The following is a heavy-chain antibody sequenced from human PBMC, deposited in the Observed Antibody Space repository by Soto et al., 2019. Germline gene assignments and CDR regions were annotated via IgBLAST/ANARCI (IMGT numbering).Heavy chain of an antibody. D-gene: IGHD4-17*01. V-gene: IGHV3-23*01. CDR3: AKGHGDYVWHYFDY. CDR1: GFTLSSYA. Sequence: EVQLLESGGGLVQPGGSLRLSCAASGFTLSSYAMSWVRQAPGKGLEWVSSISGSAGSTYYADSVKGRFTISRDNSKNTLYVQMNSLRAEDTAVYYCAKGHGDYVWHYFDYWGQGTLVTVSS. J-gene: IGHJ4*02. CDR2: ISGSAGST.